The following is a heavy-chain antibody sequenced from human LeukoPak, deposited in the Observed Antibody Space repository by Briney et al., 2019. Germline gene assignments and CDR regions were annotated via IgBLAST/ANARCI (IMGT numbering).Heavy chain of an antibody. J-gene: IGHJ4*02. CDR1: GYTFTGYY. CDR3: ASFEYSSRGALDY. V-gene: IGHV1-2*02. D-gene: IGHD6-6*01. CDR2: INPNSGGT. Sequence: ASVKVSCKASGYTFTGYYMHWVRQAPGQGLEWMGWINPNSGGTNYAQKFQGRVTITRDTSISTAYMELSRLRSDDTAVYYCASFEYSSRGALDYWGQGTLVTVSS.